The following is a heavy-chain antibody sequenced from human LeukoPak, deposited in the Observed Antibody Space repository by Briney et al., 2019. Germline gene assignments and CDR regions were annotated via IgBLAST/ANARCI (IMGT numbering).Heavy chain of an antibody. D-gene: IGHD6-19*01. Sequence: ASVKVSCKASGYTFTGYYMHRVRQAPGQGLEWMGWINPSSGGTNYAQKFQGRVTMTRDTSISTAYMELSRLRSDDTAVYYCARELDSSGWYDYWGQGTLVTVSS. CDR3: ARELDSSGWYDY. J-gene: IGHJ4*02. CDR1: GYTFTGYY. CDR2: INPSSGGT. V-gene: IGHV1-2*02.